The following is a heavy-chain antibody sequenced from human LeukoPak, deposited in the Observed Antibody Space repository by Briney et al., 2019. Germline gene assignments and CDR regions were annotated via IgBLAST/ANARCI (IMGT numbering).Heavy chain of an antibody. Sequence: PAETLSLTCTVPGGSISSYYWAWIRQPPGKGLEWIEYIYYSGSTKYNPSLKSRVTISVDTSKNQFALKLSFVTDADTTVYYCARNGGYSRGRSCYGVAFDIWGQGTMVTVSS. CDR1: GGSISSYY. D-gene: IGHD2-15*01. J-gene: IGHJ3*02. CDR2: IYYSGST. V-gene: IGHV4-59*08. CDR3: ARNGGYSRGRSCYGVAFDI.